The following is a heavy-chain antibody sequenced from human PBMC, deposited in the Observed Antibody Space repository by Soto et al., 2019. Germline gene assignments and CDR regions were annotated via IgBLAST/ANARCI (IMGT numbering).Heavy chain of an antibody. Sequence: ASVKVSCKASGYTFTSYDINWVRQATGQGLEWMGWMNPNSGGTNYAQKFQGWVTMTRDTSISTAYMELSRLRSDDTAVYYCARGGYYDFWSGYSTALDNYYYYGMDVWGQGTTVTVSS. J-gene: IGHJ6*02. CDR3: ARGGYYDFWSGYSTALDNYYYYGMDV. V-gene: IGHV1-2*04. CDR1: GYTFTSYD. D-gene: IGHD3-3*01. CDR2: MNPNSGGT.